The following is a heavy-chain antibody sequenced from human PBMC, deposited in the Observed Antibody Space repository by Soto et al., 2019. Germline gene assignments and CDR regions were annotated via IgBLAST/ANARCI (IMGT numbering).Heavy chain of an antibody. D-gene: IGHD6-19*01. Sequence: GASVKVSCKASGYTFTGYYMHWVRQAPGQGLEWMGWINPNSGGTNYAQKFQGRVTMTRDTSISTAYMELSRLRSDDTAVYYCARAYSSGSFFWFDPWGQGTLVTVSS. CDR2: INPNSGGT. V-gene: IGHV1-2*02. J-gene: IGHJ5*02. CDR3: ARAYSSGSFFWFDP. CDR1: GYTFTGYY.